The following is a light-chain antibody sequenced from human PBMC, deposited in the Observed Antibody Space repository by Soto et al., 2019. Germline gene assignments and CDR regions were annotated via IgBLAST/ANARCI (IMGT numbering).Light chain of an antibody. V-gene: IGKV3-15*01. CDR2: GAS. J-gene: IGKJ1*01. CDR3: QQYNNWPWT. Sequence: EIVMTQSPAALSMSPGERATLSCRASQSVYSYLAWYQQKPGQAPRLLINGASTRATGVPARFSGSGSGTKFTLTISSLQSEEIAVYYCQQYNNWPWTFGKGTKV. CDR1: QSVYSY.